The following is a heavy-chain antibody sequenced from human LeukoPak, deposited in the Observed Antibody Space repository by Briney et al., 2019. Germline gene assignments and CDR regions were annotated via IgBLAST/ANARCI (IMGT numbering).Heavy chain of an antibody. D-gene: IGHD3-22*01. V-gene: IGHV6-1*01. J-gene: IGHJ6*02. CDR2: TYYRSKWYN. CDR3: ARDRPDYYDSSLFWYYYGMDV. CDR1: GDSVSSNSAA. Sequence: SQTLSLTCAISGDSVSSNSAAWNWIRQSPSRGLEWLGRTYYRSKWYNDYAVSVKSRITINPDTSKNQFSLQLNSVTPEDTAVYYCARDRPDYYDSSLFWYYYGMDVWGQGTTVTVSS.